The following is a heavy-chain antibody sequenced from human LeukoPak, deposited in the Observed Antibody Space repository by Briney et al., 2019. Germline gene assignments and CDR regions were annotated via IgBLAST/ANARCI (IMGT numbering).Heavy chain of an antibody. CDR2: ISAYNGNT. CDR1: GYTFTSYG. J-gene: IGHJ3*02. Sequence: ASVKVSCNASGYTFTSYGISWVRQAPGQGLEWMGWISAYNGNTNYAQKLQGRVTMTTDTSTSTAYMELRSLRSDDTAVYYCARDPAGYYYDSSGYFQNGDAFDIWGQGTMVTVSS. CDR3: ARDPAGYYYDSSGYFQNGDAFDI. D-gene: IGHD3-22*01. V-gene: IGHV1-18*01.